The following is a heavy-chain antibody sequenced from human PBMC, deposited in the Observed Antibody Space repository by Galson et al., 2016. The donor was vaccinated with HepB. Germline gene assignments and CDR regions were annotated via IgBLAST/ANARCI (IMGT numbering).Heavy chain of an antibody. V-gene: IGHV3-74*03. Sequence: SLRLSCAASGFTFSSHWMHWVRQAPGKGLVWVSHINTDDTIITYADSVKGRFTISRDNAKSTLYLQMNNLRVEDMAVYYCARGVRGSSSGPGDYWGQGTLVTVSS. CDR1: GFTFSSHW. D-gene: IGHD6-6*01. J-gene: IGHJ4*02. CDR2: INTDDTII. CDR3: ARGVRGSSSGPGDY.